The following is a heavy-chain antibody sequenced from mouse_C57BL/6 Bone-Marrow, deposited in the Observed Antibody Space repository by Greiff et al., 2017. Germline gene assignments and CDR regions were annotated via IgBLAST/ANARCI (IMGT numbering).Heavy chain of an antibody. D-gene: IGHD1-1*01. CDR1: GFTFTDYY. CDR2: IRNKANGYTT. J-gene: IGHJ3*01. Sequence: EVKLQESGGGLVQPGGSLSLSCAASGFTFTDYYMSWVRQPPGKALEWLGFIRNKANGYTTEYSASVKGRFTISRDNSQSILYLQMKALRAEDSATYYCARSYYYGSSFFAYWGQGTLVTVSA. CDR3: ARSYYYGSSFFAY. V-gene: IGHV7-3*01.